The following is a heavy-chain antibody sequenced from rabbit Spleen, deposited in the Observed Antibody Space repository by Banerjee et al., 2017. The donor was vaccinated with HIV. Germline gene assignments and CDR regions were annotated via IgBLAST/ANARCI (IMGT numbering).Heavy chain of an antibody. Sequence: QEQLEESGVCLVKPEGSLTLTCNASGFSFSERDVMCWVCQAPGKGLQWIACINAVTGKPVYATWAKGRFTISRTSSTTVTLQLNSLTAADTATYFCVRDQAGYAGYGPYYFNLWGPGTLVTVS. CDR3: VRDQAGYAGYGPYYFNL. CDR1: GFSFSERDV. D-gene: IGHD7-1*01. J-gene: IGHJ4*01. V-gene: IGHV1S45*01. CDR2: INAVTGKP.